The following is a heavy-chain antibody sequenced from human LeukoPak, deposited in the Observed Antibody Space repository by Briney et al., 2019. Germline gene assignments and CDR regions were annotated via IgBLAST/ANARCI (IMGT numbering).Heavy chain of an antibody. CDR3: ARGFRDSSGRKPDY. CDR2: MNPNSGNT. J-gene: IGHJ4*02. V-gene: IGHV1-8*01. CDR1: GYTFTSYD. D-gene: IGHD3-22*01. Sequence: ASVEVSCKASGYTFTSYDINWMRQATGQGLEWMGWMNPNSGNTGYAQKFQDRVTMTRNTSINTAYMELSSLRSEDMAVYYCARGFRDSSGRKPDYWGQGTLVTVSS.